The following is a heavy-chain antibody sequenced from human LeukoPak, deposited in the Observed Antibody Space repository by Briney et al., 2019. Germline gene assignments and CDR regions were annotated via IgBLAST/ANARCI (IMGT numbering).Heavy chain of an antibody. J-gene: IGHJ6*03. D-gene: IGHD6-13*01. Sequence: ASVKVSCKASGYTFTSHGISWVRQAPGQGLEWMGWISAYNGNTNYAQKLQGRVTMTTDTSTSTAYMELRSLRSDDTAVYYCARMGIAAAGTGYYYMDVWGKGTTVTVSS. CDR3: ARMGIAAAGTGYYYMDV. CDR1: GYTFTSHG. CDR2: ISAYNGNT. V-gene: IGHV1-18*01.